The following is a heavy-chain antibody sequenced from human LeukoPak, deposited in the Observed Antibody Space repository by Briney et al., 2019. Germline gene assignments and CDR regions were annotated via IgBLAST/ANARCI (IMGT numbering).Heavy chain of an antibody. D-gene: IGHD3-10*01. CDR3: ARHLVYGSGTQPYFDY. J-gene: IGHJ4*02. CDR1: GGSISSYY. Sequence: PSETLSLTCTVSGGSISSYYWSWLRQPPGKGLEWIAYIYYSGSTNYNPSLKSRVTISVDTSKNQFSLKLYSVTAADTAVYYCARHLVYGSGTQPYFDYWGQGTLVTVSS. V-gene: IGHV4-59*08. CDR2: IYYSGST.